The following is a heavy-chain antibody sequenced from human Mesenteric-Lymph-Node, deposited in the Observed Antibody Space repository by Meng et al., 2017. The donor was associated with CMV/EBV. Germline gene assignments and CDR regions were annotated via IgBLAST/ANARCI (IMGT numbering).Heavy chain of an antibody. D-gene: IGHD2-2*01. CDR3: ARGGVVPAVPIWNH. CDR1: GAPFSGHY. V-gene: IGHV4-34*01. Sequence: AVYGAPFSGHYWSWVRQSPGKGLEWIGEINHSGSTDYTPSLKSRVTITIDTSTSQLSLKVTSVSAADTAVYYCARGGVVPAVPIWNHWGQGTLVTVSS. J-gene: IGHJ5*02. CDR2: INHSGST.